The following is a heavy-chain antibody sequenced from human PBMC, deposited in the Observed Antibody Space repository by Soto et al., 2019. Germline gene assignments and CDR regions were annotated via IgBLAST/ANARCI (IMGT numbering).Heavy chain of an antibody. Sequence: ASVKVSCMNSVYTLTTHDINRVREATAQALEWMGWMNPNSGNTGYAQKFQGRVTMTRNTSISTAYMELSSLRSEDTAVYYCASTYCSGGSCYSNNWFDPWGQGTLVTVSS. CDR3: ASTYCSGGSCYSNNWFDP. D-gene: IGHD2-15*01. V-gene: IGHV1-8*01. J-gene: IGHJ5*02. CDR1: VYTLTTHD. CDR2: MNPNSGNT.